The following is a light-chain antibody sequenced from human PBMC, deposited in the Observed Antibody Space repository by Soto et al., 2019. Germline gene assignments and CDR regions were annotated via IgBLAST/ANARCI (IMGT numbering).Light chain of an antibody. CDR2: DES. J-gene: IGKJ1*01. CDR1: QSVSSY. Sequence: ELVLTQSPATLSLSAGDRATLSCRASQSVSSYLAWYQQKTGQAPRILIYDESNRATGIPARFSGSGSGTDLTLTISRLEPEDFAVYYCQKYNNWPRTFGQGTKVDIK. CDR3: QKYNNWPRT. V-gene: IGKV3-11*01.